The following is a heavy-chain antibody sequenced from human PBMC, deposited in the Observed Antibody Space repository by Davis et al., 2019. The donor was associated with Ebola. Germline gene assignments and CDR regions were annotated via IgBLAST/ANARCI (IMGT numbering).Heavy chain of an antibody. J-gene: IGHJ5*02. V-gene: IGHV1-8*01. CDR1: GYTFSRYD. CDR2: MDPHSGDT. CDR3: ASNAWAGFDP. Sequence: ASVKVSCKASGYTFSRYDINWVRQAAGQGLEWVGWMDPHSGDTVYDQKFQGRITMTMNTSIGTAYMELRSLRSDDTAVYYCASNAWAGFDPWGQGTLVTV. D-gene: IGHD1-26*01.